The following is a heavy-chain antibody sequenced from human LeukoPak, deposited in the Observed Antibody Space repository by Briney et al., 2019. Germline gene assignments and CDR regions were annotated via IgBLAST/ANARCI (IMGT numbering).Heavy chain of an antibody. V-gene: IGHV4-59*02. J-gene: IGHJ4*02. CDR2: IYYTGTT. D-gene: IGHD3-9*01. CDR3: ASGVYTGKGYYDILTGYYPVSLDY. CDR1: GGSVSSYF. Sequence: SETLSLTCTVSGGSVSSYFWTWIRQPPGKGLEWIGYIYYTGTTNYHPSLKSRVTISLDTSKNQFSLKLNSVTAADTAVYFCASGVYTGKGYYDILTGYYPVSLDYWGRGALVTVSS.